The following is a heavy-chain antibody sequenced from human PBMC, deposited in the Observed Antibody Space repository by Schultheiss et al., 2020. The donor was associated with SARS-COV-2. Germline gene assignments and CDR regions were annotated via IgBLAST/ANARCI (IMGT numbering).Heavy chain of an antibody. Sequence: GSLRLSCTVSGGSISSSSYYWGWIRQPPGKGLEWIGSIYYSGSTYYNPSLKSRVTISVDTSKNQFSLKLSSVTAADTAVYYCARLGLGIAKTDYWGQGTLVTVSS. J-gene: IGHJ4*02. CDR3: ARLGLGIAKTDY. CDR1: GGSISSSSYY. V-gene: IGHV4-39*01. D-gene: IGHD6-13*01. CDR2: IYYSGST.